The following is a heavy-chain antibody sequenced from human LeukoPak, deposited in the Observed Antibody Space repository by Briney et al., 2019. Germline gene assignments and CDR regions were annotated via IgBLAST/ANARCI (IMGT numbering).Heavy chain of an antibody. J-gene: IGHJ4*02. V-gene: IGHV3-23*01. Sequence: GGSLRLSCAASGFTFSSYAMSWVRQAQGKGLEWVSAISGSDSTYYADSVKGRFTISRDNSKNTLYLQMNSLRAEDTAIYYCAKGVRFLDWWILDYWGQGSLVTVSS. CDR1: GFTFSSYA. CDR3: AKGVRFLDWWILDY. CDR2: ISGSDST. D-gene: IGHD3-9*01.